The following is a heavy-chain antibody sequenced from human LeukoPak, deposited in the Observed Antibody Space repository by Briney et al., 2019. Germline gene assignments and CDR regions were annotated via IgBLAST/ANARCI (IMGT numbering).Heavy chain of an antibody. CDR3: ASRRWAWELPPFDY. J-gene: IGHJ4*02. CDR1: GFTFSSYE. V-gene: IGHV3-48*03. CDR2: ISSSGSTI. Sequence: PGGSLRLSCAASGFTFSSYEMNWVRQAPGKGLEWVSYISSSGSTIYYADSVKGRFTISRDNANNSLYLQMNSLRAEDTAVYYCASRRWAWELPPFDYWGQGTLVTVSS. D-gene: IGHD1-26*01.